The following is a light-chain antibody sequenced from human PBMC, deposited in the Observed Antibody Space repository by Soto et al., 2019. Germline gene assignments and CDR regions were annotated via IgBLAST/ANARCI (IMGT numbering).Light chain of an antibody. CDR3: QQRSNWPGFT. CDR2: DAS. J-gene: IGKJ4*01. V-gene: IGKV3-11*01. Sequence: EIVLTQSPATLSLSPGERATLSCRASQSVSSYLAWYQQKPGQAPRLLIYDASTRATGIPARFSGSGSGTDFTLTISSLEPEDFAVYYCQQRSNWPGFTFGGGTKVEIK. CDR1: QSVSSY.